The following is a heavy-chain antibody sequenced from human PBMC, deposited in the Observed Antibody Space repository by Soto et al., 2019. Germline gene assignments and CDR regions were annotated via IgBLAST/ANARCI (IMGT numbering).Heavy chain of an antibody. D-gene: IGHD6-19*01. V-gene: IGHV4-34*01. J-gene: IGHJ6*02. CDR1: GGSFSGYH. Sequence: SETLSLTCAVYGGSFSGYHWSWIRQPPGKGLEWIGEINHSGSTNYNPSLKSRVTISVDTSKNQFSLKLSSVTAADTAVYYCGRKGGAVAGPWGYYYYGRDVGGQGTRVTVPS. CDR3: GRKGGAVAGPWGYYYYGRDV. CDR2: INHSGST.